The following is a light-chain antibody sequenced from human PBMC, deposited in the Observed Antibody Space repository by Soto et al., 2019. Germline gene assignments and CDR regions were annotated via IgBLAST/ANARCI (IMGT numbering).Light chain of an antibody. Sequence: QSALTQPPSVSGCPGQSVTISCTGTSSDVGSYNRVSWYQQPPGTAPKLMIYEVSNRPSGVPDRFSGSKSGDTASLTISGLQAEDEADYYCSSYTSSSTYVFGTRTKVTVL. V-gene: IGLV2-18*02. CDR2: EVS. J-gene: IGLJ1*01. CDR3: SSYTSSSTYV. CDR1: SSDVGSYNR.